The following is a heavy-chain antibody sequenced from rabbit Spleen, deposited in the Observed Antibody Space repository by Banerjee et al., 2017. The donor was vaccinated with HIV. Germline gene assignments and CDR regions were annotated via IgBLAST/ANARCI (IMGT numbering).Heavy chain of an antibody. CDR2: IDAGSSDFT. V-gene: IGHV1S40*01. J-gene: IGHJ6*01. Sequence: QSLEESGGDLVKPGASLTLTCTASGFSFSSSDYICWVRQAPGKGLEWIACIDAGSSDFTYHASWAKGRFTISKTSSTTVTLQATSLTAADTATYFCVREVAAKFGLWGPGTLVTVS. CDR1: GFSFSSSDY. D-gene: IGHD4-1*01. CDR3: VREVAAKFGL.